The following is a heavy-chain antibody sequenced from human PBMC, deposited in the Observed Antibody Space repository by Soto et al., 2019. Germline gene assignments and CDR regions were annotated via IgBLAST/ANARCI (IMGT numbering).Heavy chain of an antibody. D-gene: IGHD1-26*01. Sequence: PSETLSHTCTVSGGSISSYYWSWIRQPPGKGLEWIGYIYYSGSTNYNPSLKSRVTISVDTSKNQFSLKLSSVTAADTAVYYCAAYSGSYLHVAFDIWGQGTMVTVSS. J-gene: IGHJ3*02. CDR2: IYYSGST. CDR3: AAYSGSYLHVAFDI. CDR1: GGSISSYY. V-gene: IGHV4-59*08.